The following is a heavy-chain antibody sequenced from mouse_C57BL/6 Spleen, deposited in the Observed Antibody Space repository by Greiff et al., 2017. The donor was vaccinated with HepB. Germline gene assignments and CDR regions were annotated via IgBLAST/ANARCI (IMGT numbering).Heavy chain of an antibody. J-gene: IGHJ1*03. CDR1: GYAFTNYL. CDR2: INPGSGGT. CDR3: ARDYYGSHWYFDV. V-gene: IGHV1-54*01. Sequence: VQLQQSGAELVRPGTSVKVSCKASGYAFTNYLIEWVKQRPGQGLEWIGVINPGSGGTNYNEKFKGKATLTADKSSSTAYMQLSSLTSEDSAVYFCARDYYGSHWYFDVWGTGTTVTVSS. D-gene: IGHD1-1*01.